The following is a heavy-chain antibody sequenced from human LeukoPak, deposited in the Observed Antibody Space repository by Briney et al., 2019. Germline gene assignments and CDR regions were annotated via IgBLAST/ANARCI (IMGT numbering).Heavy chain of an antibody. CDR2: IIPIFGTA. CDR3: ARRSSGSYFD. CDR1: GGTFSSSA. Sequence: SVKVSCKASGGTFSSSAISWVRQAPGQGREWMGGIIPIFGTANYAQKFQGRVTITTDESTSTAYMELSSLRSEDTAVYYCARRSSGSYFDWGQGTLVTVSS. J-gene: IGHJ4*02. D-gene: IGHD1-26*01. V-gene: IGHV1-69*05.